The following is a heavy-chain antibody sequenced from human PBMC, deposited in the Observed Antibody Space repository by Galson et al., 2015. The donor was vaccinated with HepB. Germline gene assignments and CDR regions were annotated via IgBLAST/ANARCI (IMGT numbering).Heavy chain of an antibody. CDR2: IYPGGSK. V-gene: IGHV3-66*01. J-gene: IGHJ4*02. CDR1: GFSVSTNY. CDR3: ARDQKLWFGELRSFDY. D-gene: IGHD3-10*01. Sequence: SLRLSCAASGFSVSTNYMNWVRQAPGKGLEWVSVIYPGGSKYYADSVKGRFTISRDNSKNTVYLQMNSLRDEDTAVYYCARDQKLWFGELRSFDYWGQGTLVTVSS.